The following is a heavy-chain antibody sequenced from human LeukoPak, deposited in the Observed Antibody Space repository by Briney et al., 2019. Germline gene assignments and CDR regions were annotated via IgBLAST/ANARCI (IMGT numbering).Heavy chain of an antibody. V-gene: IGHV3-23*01. CDR2: ISGSGGNT. J-gene: IGHJ4*02. CDR1: GFTFSTYA. CDR3: AKGGKYSGPGSPDY. D-gene: IGHD6-6*01. Sequence: GGSLRLSCAASGFTFSTYAMSWVRQAPGQGLEWVSGISGSGGNTCYADTVKGRFTISRDNSYNTLYLQMNSLRAEDTAVYYCAKGGKYSGPGSPDYWGQGTLVTVSS.